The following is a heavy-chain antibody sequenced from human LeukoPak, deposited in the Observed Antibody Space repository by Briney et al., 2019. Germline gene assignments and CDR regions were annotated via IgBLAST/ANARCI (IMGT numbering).Heavy chain of an antibody. Sequence: GGSLRLSCAASGFTFSSYAMSWVRQAPGKGLEWVSAISGSGGSTYYADSVKGRFTISRDNSKNTLYLQKNSLRAEDTAVYYCAKPHRSGSYYDYWGQGTLVTVSS. CDR1: GFTFSSYA. V-gene: IGHV3-23*01. CDR2: ISGSGGST. CDR3: AKPHRSGSYYDY. J-gene: IGHJ4*02. D-gene: IGHD1-26*01.